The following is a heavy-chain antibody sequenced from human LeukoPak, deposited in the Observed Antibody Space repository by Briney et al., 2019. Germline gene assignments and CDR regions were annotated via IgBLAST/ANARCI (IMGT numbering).Heavy chain of an antibody. D-gene: IGHD2-15*01. CDR3: ARGVYCSGGSCYIPFDY. V-gene: IGHV4-34*01. CDR1: GGSFSGYY. CDR2: INNSGGT. Sequence: PSETLSLTCAVYGGSFSGYYWSWIRQPPGKGLEWVGEINNSGGTNYNPSLKRGGTISVDKSKNQFSLKLSSVTAADTAVYYCARGVYCSGGSCYIPFDYWGQGTLVTVSS. J-gene: IGHJ4*02.